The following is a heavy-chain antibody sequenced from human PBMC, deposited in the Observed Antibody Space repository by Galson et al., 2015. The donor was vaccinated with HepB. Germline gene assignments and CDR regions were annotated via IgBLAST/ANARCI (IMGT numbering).Heavy chain of an antibody. CDR1: GYTFTTYY. J-gene: IGHJ4*02. D-gene: IGHD6-19*01. CDR3: AREGRRAVPDH. CDR2: INPSGGHR. Sequence: SVKVSCKASGYTFTTYYMHWVRQAPGQGLEWMGIINPSGGHRTYAQKLRGRVTVTTDASTSTVYMELSSLRSEDTAVYYCAREGRRAVPDHWGQGTLVTVSS. V-gene: IGHV1-46*01.